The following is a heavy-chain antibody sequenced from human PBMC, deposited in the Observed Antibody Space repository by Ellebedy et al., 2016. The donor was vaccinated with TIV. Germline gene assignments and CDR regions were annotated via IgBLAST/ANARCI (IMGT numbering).Heavy chain of an antibody. J-gene: IGHJ4*02. CDR3: ARGLMIVNYYFDY. CDR2: IYYSGST. CDR1: GGSISSSSYY. Sequence: GSLRLXXTVSGGSISSSSYYWSWIRQPPGKGLEWIGYIYYSGSTNYNPSLKSRVTISVDTSKNQFSLKLSSVTAADTAVYYCARGLMIVNYYFDYWGQGTLVTVSS. V-gene: IGHV4-61*01. D-gene: IGHD3-22*01.